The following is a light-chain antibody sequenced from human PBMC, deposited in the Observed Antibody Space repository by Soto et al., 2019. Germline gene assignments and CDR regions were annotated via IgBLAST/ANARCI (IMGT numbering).Light chain of an antibody. CDR3: QQYGSSPPVT. CDR1: QSVSSSY. CDR2: GTS. J-gene: IGKJ5*01. Sequence: EIVVTQSPGTLSLSPGERATLSCRASQSVSSSYLAWYQQKPGQAPRLLIYGTSGRATGIPDRFSGSGSGTDFTLTISRLGPEDFAVYYCQQYGSSPPVTFGQGTRLEIK. V-gene: IGKV3-20*01.